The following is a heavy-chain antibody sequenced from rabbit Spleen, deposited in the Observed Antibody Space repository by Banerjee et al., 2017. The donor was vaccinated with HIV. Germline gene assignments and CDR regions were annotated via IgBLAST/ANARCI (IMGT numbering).Heavy chain of an antibody. Sequence: QSLEESGGGLVQPEGSLTLTCKASGFSFSSSDYICWVRQAPGKGLEWIACIDAGSSGFTYFASWAKGRFTCSKTSSTTATLQMTRLTVADTATYFCARDTGSSFSSYGMDLWGQGTLVTVS. CDR2: IDAGSSGFT. D-gene: IGHD8-1*01. CDR1: GFSFSSSDY. J-gene: IGHJ6*01. V-gene: IGHV1S40*01. CDR3: ARDTGSSFSSYGMDL.